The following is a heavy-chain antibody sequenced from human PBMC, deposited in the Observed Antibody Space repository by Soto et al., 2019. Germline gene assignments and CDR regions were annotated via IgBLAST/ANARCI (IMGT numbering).Heavy chain of an antibody. D-gene: IGHD2-2*01. V-gene: IGHV3-23*01. CDR3: AKGPFVVVPAAAIDY. J-gene: IGHJ4*02. CDR2: ISGSGGST. CDR1: GFTFSSYA. Sequence: EVQLLESGGGLVQPGGSLRLSCAASGFTFSSYAMSWVRQAPGKGLEWVSAISGSGGSTYYADSVKGRFTISRDNSKNTLDLQMTSLRAEDTAVYYCAKGPFVVVPAAAIDYWGQGTLVTVSS.